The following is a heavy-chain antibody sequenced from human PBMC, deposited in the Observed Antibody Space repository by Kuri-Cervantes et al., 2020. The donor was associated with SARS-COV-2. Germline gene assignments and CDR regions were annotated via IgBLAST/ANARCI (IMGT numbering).Heavy chain of an antibody. J-gene: IGHJ3*02. CDR2: ISGSGGST. CDR3: ARESIAANLGAFDI. D-gene: IGHD6-6*01. V-gene: IGHV3-23*01. Sequence: GESLKISCAASGFTFSSYSMNWVRQAPGKGLEWVSAISGSGGSTYYADSVKGRFTISRDNSKNTLYLQMNSLRAEDTAVYYCARESIAANLGAFDIWGQGTMVTVSS. CDR1: GFTFSSYS.